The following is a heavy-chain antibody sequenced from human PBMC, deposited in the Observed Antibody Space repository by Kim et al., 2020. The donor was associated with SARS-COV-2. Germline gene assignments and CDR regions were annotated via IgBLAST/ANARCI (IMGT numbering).Heavy chain of an antibody. CDR3: AKDYYGAGTYYPRFDN. D-gene: IGHD3-10*01. J-gene: IGHJ4*02. Sequence: SVKGRFTISRDNPKNTLYLQMNSLRAEDTAVYYCAKDYYGAGTYYPRFDNWGQGTLVTVSS. V-gene: IGHV3-30*02.